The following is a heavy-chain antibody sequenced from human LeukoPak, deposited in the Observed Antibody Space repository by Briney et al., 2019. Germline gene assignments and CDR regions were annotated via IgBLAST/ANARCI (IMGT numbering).Heavy chain of an antibody. V-gene: IGHV4-34*01. D-gene: IGHD6-13*01. CDR1: GASISSYY. Sequence: SETLSLTCTVSGASISSYYWSWIRQPPGKGLEWIGEINHSGYTNYNPSLKSRVTISVDTSKNQFSLKLNSVTAADTAVYYCAGRGSSWYYFDSWGQGTLVTVSS. J-gene: IGHJ4*02. CDR2: INHSGYT. CDR3: AGRGSSWYYFDS.